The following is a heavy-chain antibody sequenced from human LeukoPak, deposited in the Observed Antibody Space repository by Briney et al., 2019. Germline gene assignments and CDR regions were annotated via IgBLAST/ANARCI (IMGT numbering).Heavy chain of an antibody. CDR1: GFTFSDYT. CDR3: ARDRMIAAAGTFSSWFDP. V-gene: IGHV3-23*01. D-gene: IGHD6-13*01. J-gene: IGHJ5*02. Sequence: GGSLRLSCAASGFTFSDYTMNWVRQAPGKGLEWVSAISGSGVGTYYADSVKGRFTISRDNAKNSLYLQMNSLRAEDTALYHCARDRMIAAAGTFSSWFDPWGQGTLVTVSS. CDR2: ISGSGVGT.